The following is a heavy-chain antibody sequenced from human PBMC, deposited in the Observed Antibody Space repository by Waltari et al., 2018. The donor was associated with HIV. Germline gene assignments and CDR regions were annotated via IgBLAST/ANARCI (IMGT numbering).Heavy chain of an antibody. Sequence: VQLVESGGGLVKPGGSLSPSCADSGLTFSSYSTNWFRQPSGKGLVCVSSISSSSIFIYYADLVNVRFTISRDNAKNSLYLQMNILRAEDTAVYYCARVLDGSGSHEDWFDPLGQGTLVTVSS. V-gene: IGHV3-21*01. D-gene: IGHD3-10*01. CDR3: ARVLDGSGSHEDWFDP. CDR1: GLTFSSYS. CDR2: ISSSSIFI. J-gene: IGHJ5*02.